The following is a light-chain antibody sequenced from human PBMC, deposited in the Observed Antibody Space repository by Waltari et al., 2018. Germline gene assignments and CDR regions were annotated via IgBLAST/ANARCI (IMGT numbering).Light chain of an antibody. CDR2: DAS. J-gene: IGKJ4*01. Sequence: DIQMPQSPSSVSASVGDIVIMTCRASQDIIRLVAWYQQKPGQAPRFLIYDASTLQSGVPSRFSGSGSGTDFTLTISSLQPEDFATYYCQQGNDFPLTFGGGTKVEI. V-gene: IGKV1-12*01. CDR3: QQGNDFPLT. CDR1: QDIIRL.